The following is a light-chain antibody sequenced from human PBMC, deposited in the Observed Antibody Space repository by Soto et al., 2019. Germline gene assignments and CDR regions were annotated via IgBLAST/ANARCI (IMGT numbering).Light chain of an antibody. J-gene: IGKJ5*01. V-gene: IGKV1D-12*01. CDR1: QDIVAY. CDR2: AAS. CDR3: QQSYSTPIT. Sequence: DIQVTQSPSSVSASVGDRVTITCRASQDIVAYLAWYQHKPGRAPELLIRAASTLQSGVPSRFSGSGSGTDFTLTINSLQPEDFATYYCQQSYSTPITLGQGTRLEIK.